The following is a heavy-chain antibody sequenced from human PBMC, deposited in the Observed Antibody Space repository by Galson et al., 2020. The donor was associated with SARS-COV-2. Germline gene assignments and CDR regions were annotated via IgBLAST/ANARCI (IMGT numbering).Heavy chain of an antibody. V-gene: IGHV4-59*01. CDR1: GGSISSYY. CDR3: ASGLRGQIGRYYYYYMDV. CDR2: IYYSGST. J-gene: IGHJ6*03. Sequence: SETLSLTCSVSGGSISSYYWSWIRQPPGKGLEWIGYIYYSGSTNYNPSLKSRVTISVDTSKNQFSLKLSSVTAADTAVYYCASGLRGQIGRYYYYYMDVWSKVTAVTVSS. D-gene: IGHD2-15*01.